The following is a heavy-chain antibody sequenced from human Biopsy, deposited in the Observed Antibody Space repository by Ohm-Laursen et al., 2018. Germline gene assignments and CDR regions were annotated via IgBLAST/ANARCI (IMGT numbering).Heavy chain of an antibody. Sequence: ASVKVSCKASGFSFTGYYIHWVRQAPGQGLEWMGGISPKSGGTNYAQKFQGNITMTKNTSMSTAYMEMSRLRSDDTAVYYCALQSVAQMKNFDYWGQGTLVTVSS. V-gene: IGHV1-2*02. CDR1: GFSFTGYY. CDR2: ISPKSGGT. J-gene: IGHJ4*02. D-gene: IGHD6-19*01. CDR3: ALQSVAQMKNFDY.